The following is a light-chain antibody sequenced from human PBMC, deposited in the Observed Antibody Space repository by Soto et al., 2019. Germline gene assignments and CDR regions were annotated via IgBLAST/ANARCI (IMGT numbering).Light chain of an antibody. CDR3: AAWDDSLSGWV. Sequence: QSVLTQPPSASGTPGQRVSISCSGSRSNIGSDYVFWFQQIAGAAPKLLIYRNNQRPSGVPDRFSGSKSGTSASLAISGLRSEDEADYYCAAWDDSLSGWVFGGGTKLTVL. V-gene: IGLV1-47*01. CDR2: RNN. J-gene: IGLJ3*02. CDR1: RSNIGSDY.